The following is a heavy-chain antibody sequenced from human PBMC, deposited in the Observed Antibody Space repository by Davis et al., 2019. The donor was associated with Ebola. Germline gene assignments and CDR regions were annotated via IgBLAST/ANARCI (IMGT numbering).Heavy chain of an antibody. CDR1: GFTFSSYA. CDR2: ISSNGGST. J-gene: IGHJ4*02. V-gene: IGHV3-64D*06. D-gene: IGHD3-16*02. CDR3: AKDLPTLGVIPVYYFDY. Sequence: GESLNISCSASGFTFSSYAMHWVRQAPGKGLEYVSAISSNGGSTYYADSVKGRFTISRDNSKNTLYLQMSSLRAEDTAVYYCAKDLPTLGVIPVYYFDYWGQGTLVTVSS.